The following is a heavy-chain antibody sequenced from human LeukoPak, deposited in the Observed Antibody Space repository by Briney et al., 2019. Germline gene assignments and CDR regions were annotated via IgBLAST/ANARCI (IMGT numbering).Heavy chain of an antibody. J-gene: IGHJ5*02. CDR2: ISGSGGST. D-gene: IGHD1-1*01. V-gene: IGHV3-23*01. CDR1: GLTFSSYA. CDR3: AKEGTWLNWNLCDP. Sequence: GGSLSLSCAASGLTFSSYAMSWVRQAPGKGLEWVSAISGSGGSTYYADAVKGRFTISRDNSKNTLYLQMNRLRTEDTAVYYCAKEGTWLNWNLCDPWGQGTLVTVSS.